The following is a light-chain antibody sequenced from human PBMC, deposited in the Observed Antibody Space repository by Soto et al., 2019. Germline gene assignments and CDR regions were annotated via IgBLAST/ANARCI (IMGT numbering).Light chain of an antibody. CDR1: SGHSSYA. J-gene: IGLJ2*01. CDR3: QTWGTGIHVV. CDR2: VNSDGSH. V-gene: IGLV4-69*01. Sequence: QLVLTQSPSASASLGASVKLTCTLSSGHSSYAIAWHQQQSEKGPRYLMKVNSDGSHSKGDGIPDRFSGSSSGAERYLTISSLQSEDEADYYCQTWGTGIHVVFGGGTQLTVL.